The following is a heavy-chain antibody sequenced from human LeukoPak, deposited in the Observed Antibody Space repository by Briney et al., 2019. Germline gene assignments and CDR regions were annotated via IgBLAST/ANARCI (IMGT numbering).Heavy chain of an antibody. V-gene: IGHV1-8*03. CDR3: ARGGDFWSGYYRKYFDY. D-gene: IGHD3-3*01. Sequence: ASVKVSCKASGYTFTSYDINWVRQATGQGLEWMGWMNPNSGNTGYAQKFQGRVTITRNTSISTAYMELSSLRSEDTAVYYCARGGDFWSGYYRKYFDYWGQGTLVTVSS. CDR1: GYTFTSYD. J-gene: IGHJ4*02. CDR2: MNPNSGNT.